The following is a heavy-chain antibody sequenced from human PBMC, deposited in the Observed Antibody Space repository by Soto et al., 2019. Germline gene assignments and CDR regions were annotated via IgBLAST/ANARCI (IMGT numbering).Heavy chain of an antibody. CDR2: VRASGLNT. J-gene: IGHJ4*02. Sequence: EVQLLESGGKLVQPGGSLTLSCAASGFTFSTYAIAWVRQAPGQGLEWVSGVRASGLNTDYADPVKGRFYISRDNSKNTVPLHTNSLRAEDTALYYCATDRPRRTSGYVFDYWGQGTPVTVSS. V-gene: IGHV3-23*01. CDR3: ATDRPRRTSGYVFDY. D-gene: IGHD5-18*01. CDR1: GFTFSTYA.